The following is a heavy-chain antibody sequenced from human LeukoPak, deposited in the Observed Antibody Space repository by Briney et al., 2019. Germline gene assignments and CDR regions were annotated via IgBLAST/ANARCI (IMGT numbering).Heavy chain of an antibody. CDR3: AKGRPCSSTSCYGSYFDY. CDR2: ISGSGDST. D-gene: IGHD2-2*01. V-gene: IGHV3-23*01. J-gene: IGHJ4*02. Sequence: GGSLRLSCAASGFTFSSYAMRWVRQAPGKGLEWVSVISGSGDSTYYADSVKGRFTISRDNSKNTLYLQMNSLRADDTAVYYCAKGRPCSSTSCYGSYFDYWGQGTLVTVSS. CDR1: GFTFSSYA.